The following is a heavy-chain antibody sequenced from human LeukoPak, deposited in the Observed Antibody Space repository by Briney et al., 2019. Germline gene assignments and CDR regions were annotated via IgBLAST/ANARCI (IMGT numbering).Heavy chain of an antibody. D-gene: IGHD7-27*01. V-gene: IGHV1-8*01. J-gene: IGHJ4*02. Sequence: ASVKVSCKTSGYTFTNYDINWVRQATGQGLEWLGWMSPNNGDAGYAQKFQGRVTMTRDTSTNTAYMELSALTSEDTAVYYCASNPPRTGDFYSWGQGALVTASS. CDR2: MSPNNGDA. CDR3: ASNPPRTGDFYS. CDR1: GYTFTNYD.